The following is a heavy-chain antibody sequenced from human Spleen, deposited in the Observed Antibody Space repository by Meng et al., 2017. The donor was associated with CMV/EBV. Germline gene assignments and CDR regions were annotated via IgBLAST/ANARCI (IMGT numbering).Heavy chain of an antibody. CDR2: VYHSGSS. D-gene: IGHD3-22*01. Sequence: GSLRLSCAVSGGSISSSNWWSWVRQPPGKGLAWIGAVYHSGSSYYNPSLQSRVTLSIDTSKSQFSLRLTSVTVADTAVYYCARQTFYYEISGSRIDFWGLGTLVTVSS. CDR3: ARQTFYYEISGSRIDF. V-gene: IGHV4-4*02. J-gene: IGHJ4*02. CDR1: GGSISSSNW.